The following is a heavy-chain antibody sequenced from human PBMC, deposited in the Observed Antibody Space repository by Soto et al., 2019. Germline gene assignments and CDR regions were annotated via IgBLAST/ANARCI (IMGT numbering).Heavy chain of an antibody. D-gene: IGHD3-10*01. V-gene: IGHV3-74*01. J-gene: IGHJ4*02. Sequence: GGSLRLSCAASGFTFSSYWMHWVRQAPGKGLVWVSRIKSDGSSTTYADSVKGRFTISRDNAKNTLYLQMNSLRAEDTAVYYCARGAYYGSGSFYVPFDYWGQGILVTVSS. CDR1: GFTFSSYW. CDR3: ARGAYYGSGSFYVPFDY. CDR2: IKSDGSST.